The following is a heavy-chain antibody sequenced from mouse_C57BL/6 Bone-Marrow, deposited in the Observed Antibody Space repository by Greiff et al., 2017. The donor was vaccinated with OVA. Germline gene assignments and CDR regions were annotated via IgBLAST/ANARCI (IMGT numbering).Heavy chain of an antibody. D-gene: IGHD3-2*02. CDR1: GFTFSDYG. J-gene: IGHJ2*01. CDR2: ISSGSSTI. V-gene: IGHV5-17*01. CDR3: ARPDSSGYDY. Sequence: EVKLQESGGGLVKPGGSLKLSCAASGFTFSDYGMHWVRQAPEKGLEWVAYISSGSSTIYYADTVKGRFTISRDNAKNTLFLQMTSLRSEDTAMYYCARPDSSGYDYWGQGTTLTVSS.